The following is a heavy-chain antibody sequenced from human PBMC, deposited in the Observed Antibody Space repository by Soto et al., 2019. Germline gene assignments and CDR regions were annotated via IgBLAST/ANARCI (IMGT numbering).Heavy chain of an antibody. J-gene: IGHJ4*01. CDR2: VKSKNDGGTT. CDR3: TTDFYITSIIVRFDY. Sequence: EVHLVESGGGLVKPGGSLRLSCAASGFTFSNAWINWVRQAPGKGLEWVGRVKSKNDGGTTYFAAPVKGRFAISRDDSKDMVYLELNRLQSEDTAIYYCTTDFYITSIIVRFDYWGHGTLVTVSS. CDR1: GFTFSNAW. D-gene: IGHD3-22*01. V-gene: IGHV3-15*07.